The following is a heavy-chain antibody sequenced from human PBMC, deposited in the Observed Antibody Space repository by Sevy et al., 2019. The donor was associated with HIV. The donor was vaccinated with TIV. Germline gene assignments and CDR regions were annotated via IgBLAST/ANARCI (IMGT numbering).Heavy chain of an antibody. CDR1: GYSISTGYY. J-gene: IGHJ4*02. Sequence: SETLSLTCAVSGYSISTGYYWGWIRQPPGKGLEWIGIIYHSGSTYYNPSLKSRVIISVDTSKNQFSLKLSSVTAADTAGYYCARGGGMVSMLYARFDSWGQGTLVTVSS. V-gene: IGHV4-38-2*01. CDR2: IYHSGST. CDR3: ARGGGMVSMLYARFDS. D-gene: IGHD2-8*01.